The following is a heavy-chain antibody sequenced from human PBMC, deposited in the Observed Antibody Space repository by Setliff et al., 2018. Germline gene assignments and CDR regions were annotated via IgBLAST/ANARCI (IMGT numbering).Heavy chain of an antibody. CDR1: GYTLTSYY. D-gene: IGHD5-18*01. J-gene: IGHJ4*02. CDR2: INPSGGST. V-gene: IGHV1-46*01. Sequence: ASVKVSCKASGYTLTSYYMHWVRQAPGQGLEWMGIINPSGGSTSYAQKFQGRVTMTRDTSTSTVYMELSSLRSEDTAVYYCARVGRYVDTAMVFDYWGQGTLVTVSS. CDR3: ARVGRYVDTAMVFDY.